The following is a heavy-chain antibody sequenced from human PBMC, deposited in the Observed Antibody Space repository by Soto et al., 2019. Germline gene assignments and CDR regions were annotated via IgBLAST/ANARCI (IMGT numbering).Heavy chain of an antibody. J-gene: IGHJ4*02. CDR2: IGTSGGST. CDR1: GFTFSTYA. D-gene: IGHD6-6*01. Sequence: EVQLLESGGGLEQPGGSLRLSCAASGFTFSTYAMSWVRQAPGKGLEWVSAIGTSGGSTYYADSVKGRFTISIDNSQNALYLHMNTLRAEDTAVYFCARGIAGSSSARSNDYWGQGTLVTVSS. CDR3: ARGIAGSSSARSNDY. V-gene: IGHV3-23*01.